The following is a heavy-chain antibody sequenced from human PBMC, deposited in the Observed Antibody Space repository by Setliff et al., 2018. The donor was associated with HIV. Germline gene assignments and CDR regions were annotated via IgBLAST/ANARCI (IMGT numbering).Heavy chain of an antibody. J-gene: IGHJ4*02. CDR1: GGSISSYY. CDR3: ARQGQLGSE. Sequence: NPSETLSLTCTVSGGSISSYYWSWIRQPPGKGLEWIGYIYYSGSTYYKPSLKSRVTISVDTSKNQFSLKLSSVTAADTAVYYCARQGQLGSEWGQGTLVTVSS. V-gene: IGHV4-59*08. D-gene: IGHD1-1*01. CDR2: IYYSGST.